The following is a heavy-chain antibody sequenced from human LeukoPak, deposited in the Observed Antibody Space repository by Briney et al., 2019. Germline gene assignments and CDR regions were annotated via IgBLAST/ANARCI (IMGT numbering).Heavy chain of an antibody. CDR2: IWYDGSNK. CDR3: ARDLYELEQNYYYYGMDV. Sequence: GGSLRLSCAASGFTFSSYGMHWVRQAPGKGPEWVAVIWYDGSNKYYADSVKGRFTISRDNSKNTLYLQMNSLRAEDTAVYYCARDLYELEQNYYYYGMDVWGKGTTVTVSS. J-gene: IGHJ6*04. D-gene: IGHD1-26*01. CDR1: GFTFSSYG. V-gene: IGHV3-33*01.